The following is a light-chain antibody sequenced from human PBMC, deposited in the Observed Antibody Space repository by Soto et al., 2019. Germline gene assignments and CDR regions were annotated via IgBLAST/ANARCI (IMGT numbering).Light chain of an antibody. CDR2: DVT. CDR1: SSDVGRYKL. CDR3: SAYTTSSTLI. Sequence: QSVLTQPASVSGSPGQSITISCTGTSSDVGRYKLVSWYQQHPGKAPKLMIYDVTNRPSGVSNRFSGSKSGNTASLTISGLQAEDEADYYCSAYTTSSTLIFGGVTKVTVL. J-gene: IGLJ2*01. V-gene: IGLV2-14*03.